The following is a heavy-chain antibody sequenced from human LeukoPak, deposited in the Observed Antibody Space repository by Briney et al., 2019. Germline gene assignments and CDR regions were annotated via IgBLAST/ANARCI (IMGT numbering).Heavy chain of an antibody. D-gene: IGHD6-6*01. CDR3: ARDRSFSSPDPFDI. CDR1: GGTFSSYA. Sequence: ASVKVSCKASGGTFSSYAISWVRQAPGQGLEWMGRIIPILGIANYAQKFQGRVTITTDESTSTAYMELSSLRSEDTAVYYCARDRSFSSPDPFDIWGQGTMVTVSS. J-gene: IGHJ3*02. V-gene: IGHV1-69*04. CDR2: IIPILGIA.